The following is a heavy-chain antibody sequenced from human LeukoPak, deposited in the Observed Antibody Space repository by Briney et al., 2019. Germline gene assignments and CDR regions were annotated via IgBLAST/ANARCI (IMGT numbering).Heavy chain of an antibody. CDR1: GYTFTSYG. Sequence: ASVKVSCKASGYTFTSYGISWVRQAPGQGLEWMGWISAYNGNTNYAQKLQGRVTMTTDTSTSTAYMELRSLRSDDTAVYYCARDRAHYDYVWGSYRYLVYWGQGTLVTVSS. D-gene: IGHD3-16*02. V-gene: IGHV1-18*01. CDR3: ARDRAHYDYVWGSYRYLVY. J-gene: IGHJ4*02. CDR2: ISAYNGNT.